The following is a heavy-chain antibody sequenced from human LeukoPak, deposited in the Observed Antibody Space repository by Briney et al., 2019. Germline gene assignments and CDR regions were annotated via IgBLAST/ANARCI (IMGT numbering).Heavy chain of an antibody. CDR3: TRHALYCSTSSCYGHQAIFWYYMDV. Sequence: GGSLRLSCAASGFTFVDHAMSWVRQAPGKGLEWVSLIRAKTFGGAPEYAASVKGRFTISRNDSKNIAYLQMDSLKTEDTAVYYCTRHALYCSTSSCYGHQAIFWYYMDVWGKGTTVTVAS. V-gene: IGHV3-49*04. CDR1: GFTFVDHA. D-gene: IGHD2-2*01. J-gene: IGHJ6*03. CDR2: IRAKTFGGAP.